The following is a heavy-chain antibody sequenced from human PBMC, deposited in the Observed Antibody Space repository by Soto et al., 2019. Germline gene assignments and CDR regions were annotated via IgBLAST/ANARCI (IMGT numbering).Heavy chain of an antibody. CDR2: ISSSSSTI. J-gene: IGHJ6*02. D-gene: IGHD3-22*01. CDR1: GFTFNFYT. V-gene: IGHV3-48*04. CDR3: ARYDSSGYYWPYYYYGMDV. Sequence: GGSLRLSCVASGFTFNFYTMDWVRQAPGKGLEWVSYISSSSSTIFYTDSVKGRFTISRDNAKNSLYLQMNSLRAEDTAVYYCARYDSSGYYWPYYYYGMDVWGQGTTVTVSS.